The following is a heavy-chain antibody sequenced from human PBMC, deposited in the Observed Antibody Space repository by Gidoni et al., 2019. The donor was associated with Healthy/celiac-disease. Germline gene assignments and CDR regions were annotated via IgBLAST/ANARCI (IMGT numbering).Heavy chain of an antibody. CDR1: GYSFTSYW. D-gene: IGHD3-22*01. CDR2: IDPSDSYT. V-gene: IGHV5-10-1*03. Sequence: EVQLVQSGAEVKQPGESLRISCKGSGYSFTSYWISWVRQMPGKGLEWMGRIDPSDSYTNYSPSFQGHVTISADKSISTAYLQWSSLKASDTAMYYCARQELDYYDSSGYSVFWGQGTLVTVSS. J-gene: IGHJ4*02. CDR3: ARQELDYYDSSGYSVF.